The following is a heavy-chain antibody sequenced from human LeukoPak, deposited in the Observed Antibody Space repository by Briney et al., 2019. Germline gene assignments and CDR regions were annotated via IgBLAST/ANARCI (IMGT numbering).Heavy chain of an antibody. Sequence: PGGSLRLSCAASGFTFSSYWMSWVRQAPGKGLEWVANIKQDGSEKYYVDSVKGRFTISRDNAKNSLYLQMNSLRAEDTAVYYCAREGYCSSTSCYHPDVWGQGTMVTVSS. CDR1: GFTFSSYW. CDR3: AREGYCSSTSCYHPDV. J-gene: IGHJ3*01. V-gene: IGHV3-7*01. CDR2: IKQDGSEK. D-gene: IGHD2-2*01.